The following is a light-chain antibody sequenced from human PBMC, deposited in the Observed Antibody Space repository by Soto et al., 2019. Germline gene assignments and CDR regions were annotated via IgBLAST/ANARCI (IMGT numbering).Light chain of an antibody. V-gene: IGKV1-5*03. CDR3: QLNNSPPWT. Sequence: DSQITQSPSTLSASVGHRVTITCRSSPRISSWWAWYQQRPGKVPRLLIYKASTLESGVPSRFSGSGSGTEFTLTISSLQPDDFATYYWQLNNSPPWTFGQGTKVAIK. CDR2: KAS. CDR1: PRISSW. J-gene: IGKJ1*01.